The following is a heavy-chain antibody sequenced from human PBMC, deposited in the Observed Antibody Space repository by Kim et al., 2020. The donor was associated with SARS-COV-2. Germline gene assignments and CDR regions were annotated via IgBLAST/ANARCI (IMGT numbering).Heavy chain of an antibody. CDR1: GGSISSGGYY. CDR2: IYYSGST. CDR3: ARATTIFGVVTESFDY. V-gene: IGHV4-31*03. Sequence: SETLSLTCTVSGGSISSGGYYWSWIRQHPGKGLEWIGYIYYSGSTYYNPSLKSRVTISVDTSKNQFSLKLSSVTAADTAVYYCARATTIFGVVTESFDYWGQGTLVTVSS. J-gene: IGHJ4*02. D-gene: IGHD3-3*01.